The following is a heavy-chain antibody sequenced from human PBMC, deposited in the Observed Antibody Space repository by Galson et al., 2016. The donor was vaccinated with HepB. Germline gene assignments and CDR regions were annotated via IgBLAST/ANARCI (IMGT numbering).Heavy chain of an antibody. CDR3: AKDLSGWSLAWFDP. D-gene: IGHD6-19*01. V-gene: IGHV3-23*01. CDR2: ISGGGSNT. CDR1: GFTFSSYA. Sequence: SLRLSCAAPGFTFSSYAMTWVRQAPGKGLEWVSIISGGGSNTYYADSVKGRFTISRDNSRNTLLLQMNSLRADDTAIYYCAKDLSGWSLAWFDPWGQGTLVTVSS. J-gene: IGHJ5*02.